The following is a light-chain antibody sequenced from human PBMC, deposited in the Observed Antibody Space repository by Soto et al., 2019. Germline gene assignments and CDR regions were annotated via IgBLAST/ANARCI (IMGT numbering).Light chain of an antibody. J-gene: IGKJ1*01. V-gene: IGKV3-20*01. Sequence: EMVLTQSPGTLSLSPGERATLSCRASQSVSSSYLAWYQQKPGQAPRLLIYGASSRATGIPDRFSGSGSGKDFTLTISRLESEDFAVYYCQQYGSSPPWTFGQGTKVEIK. CDR2: GAS. CDR3: QQYGSSPPWT. CDR1: QSVSSSY.